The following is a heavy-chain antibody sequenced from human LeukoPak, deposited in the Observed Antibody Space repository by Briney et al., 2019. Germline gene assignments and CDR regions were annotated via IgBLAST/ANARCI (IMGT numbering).Heavy chain of an antibody. CDR3: AREYYDSSGYYPSNFDY. J-gene: IGHJ4*02. CDR2: ISAYNGNT. Sequence: ASVKVSCKASGYTFTSYGISWVRQAPGQGLEWMGWISAYNGNTNYAQKLQGRVTMTTDTSTSTAYMELRSLRSDDTAVYYCAREYYDSSGYYPSNFDYWGRGTLVTVSS. D-gene: IGHD3-22*01. CDR1: GYTFTSYG. V-gene: IGHV1-18*01.